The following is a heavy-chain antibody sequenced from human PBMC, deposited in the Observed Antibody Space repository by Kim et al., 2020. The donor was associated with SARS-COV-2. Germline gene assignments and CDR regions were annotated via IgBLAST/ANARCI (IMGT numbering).Heavy chain of an antibody. V-gene: IGHV3-66*01. CDR3: ARNKWGLLERYFDY. Sequence: ANSRKGRVTTPRRNPKNTLYLQMRSLRAEDTAVYYCARNKWGLLERYFDYWGQGTLVTVSS. J-gene: IGHJ4*02. D-gene: IGHD1-26*01.